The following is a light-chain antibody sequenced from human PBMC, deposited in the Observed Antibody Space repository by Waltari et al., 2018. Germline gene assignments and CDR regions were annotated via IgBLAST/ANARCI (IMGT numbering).Light chain of an antibody. J-gene: IGLJ2*01. CDR1: NSNIGNNV. CDR3: AAWDDSLNGHVV. CDR2: SNN. V-gene: IGLV1-44*01. Sequence: QSVLTQPPSASGTPGQRVTISCSGINSNIGNNVVSWYQQLPGTAPKLLIHSNNQRPSGVPDRFSGSKSGTSASLAISGLQSADEADYYCAAWDDSLNGHVVFGGGTKLTVL.